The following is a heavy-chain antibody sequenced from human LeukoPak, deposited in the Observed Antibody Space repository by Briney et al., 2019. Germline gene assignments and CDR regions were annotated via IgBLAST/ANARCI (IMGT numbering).Heavy chain of an antibody. CDR3: ARGGVVVPAAMLY. CDR1: GGSISSYY. J-gene: IGHJ4*02. D-gene: IGHD2-2*01. Sequence: SETLSLTCTVSGGSISSYYWSWVRQPPGKGLEWIGYVYHNGRTDYNPSLKSRVTISVDTSKNQFSLKLSSVTAADTAVYYCARGGVVVPAAMLYWGQGTLVTVSS. V-gene: IGHV4-59*08. CDR2: VYHNGRT.